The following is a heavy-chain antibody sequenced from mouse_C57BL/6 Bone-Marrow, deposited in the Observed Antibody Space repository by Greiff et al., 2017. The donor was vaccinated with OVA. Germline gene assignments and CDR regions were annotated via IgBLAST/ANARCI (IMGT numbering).Heavy chain of an antibody. J-gene: IGHJ1*03. CDR3: ARSATTDWYFDV. D-gene: IGHD1-1*01. CDR2: IYPRSGNT. CDR1: GYTFTSYG. Sequence: QVQLQQSGAELARPGASVKLSCKASGYTFTSYGISWVKQRTGQGLEWIGEIYPRSGNTYYNEKFKGKATLTADKSSSTAYMQLNSLTSEDSAVYFCARSATTDWYFDVWGTGTTVTVSS. V-gene: IGHV1-81*01.